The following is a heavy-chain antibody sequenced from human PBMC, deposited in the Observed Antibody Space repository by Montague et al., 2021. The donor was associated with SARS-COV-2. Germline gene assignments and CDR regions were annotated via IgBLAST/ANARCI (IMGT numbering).Heavy chain of an antibody. CDR3: SRGYNYGPFNL. CDR1: GFTFDAYG. Sequence: SLRLSCAASGFTFDAYGMSRVRQAPGKGLEWVSGINRNGDTTDYGDSVKGRFIISRDNVKNSLYLQMNSLIAEDTALYYCSRGYNYGPFNLWGQGTLVTVTS. D-gene: IGHD5-18*01. J-gene: IGHJ4*02. CDR2: INRNGDTT. V-gene: IGHV3-20*04.